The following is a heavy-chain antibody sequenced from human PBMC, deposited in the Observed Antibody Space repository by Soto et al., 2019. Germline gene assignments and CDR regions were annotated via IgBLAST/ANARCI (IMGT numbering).Heavy chain of an antibody. Sequence: QVQLVESGGGVVQPGRSLRLSCAASGFTFSSYGMHWVRQAPGKGLEWVALISYDGSNKYYADSVKGRFTISRDNSKNTLYLQMNSLRAEDTAVYSCAKVWASGTSHLFDYWGQGTLVTVSS. CDR2: ISYDGSNK. V-gene: IGHV3-30*18. D-gene: IGHD1-1*01. CDR1: GFTFSSYG. CDR3: AKVWASGTSHLFDY. J-gene: IGHJ4*02.